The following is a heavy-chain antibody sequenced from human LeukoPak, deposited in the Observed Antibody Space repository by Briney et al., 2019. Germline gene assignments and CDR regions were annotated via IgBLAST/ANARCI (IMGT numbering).Heavy chain of an antibody. CDR2: ISIYNGKGNT. J-gene: IGHJ3*02. CDR1: GHNLNSYG. CDR3: ANSFGMVTVDSFDI. V-gene: IGHV1-18*01. D-gene: IGHD3-3*01. Sequence: ASVNVSCKASGHNLNSYGFTWVRQAPGEGLEWMGWISIYNGKGNTNYAQKFKGRITMTTDTSTGTAFMELRSLRSDDTAVYYCANSFGMVTVDSFDIWGQGTMVTVSS.